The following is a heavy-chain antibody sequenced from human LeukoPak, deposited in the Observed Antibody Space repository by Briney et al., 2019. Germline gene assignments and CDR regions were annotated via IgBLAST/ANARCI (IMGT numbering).Heavy chain of an antibody. V-gene: IGHV5-51*01. CDR1: GYSFTSYW. Sequence: GESLKISCKGSGYSFTSYWIGWVRQMPGKGLEWMGIIYPGDSDATYSPSFQGQVTISADKSISTASLQWSSLKASAAAMYYCTRLNQMPRGMDVWGQGTTVTVSS. D-gene: IGHD2-2*01. CDR3: TRLNQMPRGMDV. CDR2: IYPGDSDA. J-gene: IGHJ6*02.